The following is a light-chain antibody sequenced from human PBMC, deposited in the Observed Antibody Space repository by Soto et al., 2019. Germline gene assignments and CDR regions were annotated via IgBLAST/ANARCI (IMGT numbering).Light chain of an antibody. CDR2: KAS. V-gene: IGKV1-5*03. J-gene: IGKJ2*01. CDR1: QSISSW. Sequence: DIQMTQSPSTLSASVGDRVTITCRASQSISSWLAWYQQKPGKAPKLLIYKASSLESGVPSRFSGSGSGTDFTLTISRLQPDDFETYYCQQYNSYPYTFGQGTKLEIK. CDR3: QQYNSYPYT.